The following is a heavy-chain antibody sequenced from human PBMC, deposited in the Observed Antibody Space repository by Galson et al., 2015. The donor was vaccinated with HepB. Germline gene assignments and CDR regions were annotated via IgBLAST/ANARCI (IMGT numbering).Heavy chain of an antibody. Sequence: CAISGDSVSSNSAAWNWIRQSPSRGLEWLGRTYYRSKWYNDYAVSVKSRITINPDTSKNQFSLQLNSVTPEDTAVYYCARGYSSGWYAGYYYYYGMDVWGQGTTVTVSS. CDR3: ARGYSSGWYAGYYYYYGMDV. CDR2: TYYRSKWYN. J-gene: IGHJ6*02. V-gene: IGHV6-1*01. CDR1: GDSVSSNSAA. D-gene: IGHD6-19*01.